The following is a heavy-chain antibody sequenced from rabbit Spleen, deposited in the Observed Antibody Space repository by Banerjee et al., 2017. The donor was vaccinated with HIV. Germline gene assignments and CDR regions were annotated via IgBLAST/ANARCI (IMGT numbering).Heavy chain of an antibody. Sequence: EQLEESGGGLVKPEGSLTLTCKASGVSFSDKDVMCWVRQAPGKGLEWIACINSYTAKSVYATWAKGPFTISKTSSTTVTLQMTSLTAADTATYFCARNGGSPWLSGTYLHLWGPGTLVTVS. V-gene: IGHV1S45*01. CDR3: ARNGGSPWLSGTYLHL. D-gene: IGHD4-2*01. CDR2: INSYTAKS. CDR1: GVSFSDKDV. J-gene: IGHJ4*01.